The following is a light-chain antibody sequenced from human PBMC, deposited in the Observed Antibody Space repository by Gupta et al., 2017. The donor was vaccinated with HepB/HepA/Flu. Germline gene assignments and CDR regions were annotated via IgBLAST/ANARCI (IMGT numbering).Light chain of an antibody. CDR1: SLRSYY. J-gene: IGLJ3*02. V-gene: IGLV3-19*01. CDR3: NSRDSSGNHLAV. Sequence: SSELTQDPAVSVALGQTVRITCQGDSLRSYYASWYQQKPGQAPVLVIYAKNNRPSGIPDRCSGSSSGNTAALTITGAQAEDEADYYCNSRDSSGNHLAVFGGGTKLTVL. CDR2: AKN.